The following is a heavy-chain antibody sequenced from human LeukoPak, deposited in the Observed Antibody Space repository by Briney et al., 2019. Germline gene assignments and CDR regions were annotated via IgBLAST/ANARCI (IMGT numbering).Heavy chain of an antibody. J-gene: IGHJ4*02. V-gene: IGHV4-59*12. Sequence: SETLSLTCTVSGGSISSYYWSWIRQPPGKGLEWIGYIHYSGSTHYNPSPKSRVTISVDTSKNQFSLKLSSVTAADTAVYYCARSEYYDYVWGSYRPFDYWGQGTLVTVSS. D-gene: IGHD3-16*02. CDR1: GGSISSYY. CDR3: ARSEYYDYVWGSYRPFDY. CDR2: IHYSGST.